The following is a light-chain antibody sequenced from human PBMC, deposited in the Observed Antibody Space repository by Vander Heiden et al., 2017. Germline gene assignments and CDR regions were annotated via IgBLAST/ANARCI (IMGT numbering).Light chain of an antibody. CDR2: GAS. Sequence: EIAMTQSPATLSVSPGERATLACRASQSVSSDFAWYQQNPGQAPRLLIYGASTRATGTPARFSGGGSGTEFTLTISSLQSEDFALYYCQQYNNWPPWTFGQGTKVEIK. CDR1: QSVSSD. J-gene: IGKJ1*01. V-gene: IGKV3-15*01. CDR3: QQYNNWPPWT.